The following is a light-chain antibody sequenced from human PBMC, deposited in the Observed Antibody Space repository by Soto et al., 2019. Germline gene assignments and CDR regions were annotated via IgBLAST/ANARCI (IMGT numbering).Light chain of an antibody. V-gene: IGKV1-33*01. J-gene: IGKJ2*01. Sequence: DIQMTQSPSSLSASVGDRVTITCQASQDISNYLNWYQQKPGKAPKLLIYDASNLETGVPSSFSGRGSGTDFTFTISSLQPEDIATYYCQQYDNVPYTFGQGTKLEIK. CDR2: DAS. CDR3: QQYDNVPYT. CDR1: QDISNY.